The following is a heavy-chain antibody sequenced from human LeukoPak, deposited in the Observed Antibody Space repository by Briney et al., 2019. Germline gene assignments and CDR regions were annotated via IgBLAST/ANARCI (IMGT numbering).Heavy chain of an antibody. CDR1: GGSISSYY. D-gene: IGHD3-10*01. Sequence: SETLSRTCTVSGGSISSYYWSWIRQPAGKGLEWIGRIYTSGSTNYNPSLKSRVTMSVDTSKNQFSLKLSSVTAADTAVYYCARDSGLLWFGELQAFDIWGQGTMVTVSS. J-gene: IGHJ3*02. CDR2: IYTSGST. V-gene: IGHV4-4*07. CDR3: ARDSGLLWFGELQAFDI.